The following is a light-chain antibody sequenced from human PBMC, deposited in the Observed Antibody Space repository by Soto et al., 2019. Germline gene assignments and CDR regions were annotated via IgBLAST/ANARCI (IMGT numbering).Light chain of an antibody. V-gene: IGKV3-15*01. Sequence: EIVMTQSPATLSVSPGERATLSCRASQSVSSNLAWYQQKPGQAPRLLIYGASTRATGIPARFSGSGSGTAYTLTISSLQSEDFAVYYCQQDNNWPPGWTFGQGTKVEIK. CDR2: GAS. CDR1: QSVSSN. J-gene: IGKJ1*01. CDR3: QQDNNWPPGWT.